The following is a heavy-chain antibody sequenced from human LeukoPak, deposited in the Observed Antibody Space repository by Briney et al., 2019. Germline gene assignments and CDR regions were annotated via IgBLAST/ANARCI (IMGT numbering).Heavy chain of an antibody. D-gene: IGHD6-13*01. J-gene: IGHJ4*02. Sequence: PGGSLRLSCAASGFTVSSNYMTWVRQAPGKGLEWVANIKQDGSEKYYVDSVKGRFTISRDNAKNSLYLQMNSLRAEDTAVYYCGSIGSSWYEDYCGQGTLVTVSS. CDR2: IKQDGSEK. CDR3: GSIGSSWYEDY. CDR1: GFTVSSNY. V-gene: IGHV3-7*01.